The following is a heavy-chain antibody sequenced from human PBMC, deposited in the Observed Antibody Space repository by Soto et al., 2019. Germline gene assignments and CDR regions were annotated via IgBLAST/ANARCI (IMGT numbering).Heavy chain of an antibody. Sequence: SETLSLTCIVSGGSISSSSYYWGWIRQPPGMGLEWIGSIYYSGSTYYNPSLKSLVTISVDTSKNHFSLKLSSVTAADTAVYYCARLSLYCTNGVCYTGQAEDFDYCRQVTLVTISS. CDR1: GGSISSSSYY. D-gene: IGHD2-8*01. CDR3: ARLSLYCTNGVCYTGQAEDFDY. V-gene: IGHV4-39*01. CDR2: IYYSGST. J-gene: IGHJ4*02.